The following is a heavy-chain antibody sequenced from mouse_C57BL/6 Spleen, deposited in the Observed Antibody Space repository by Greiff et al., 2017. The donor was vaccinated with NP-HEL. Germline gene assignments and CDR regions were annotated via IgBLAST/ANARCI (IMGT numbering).Heavy chain of an antibody. CDR2: IDPETGGT. D-gene: IGHD1-1*01. CDR1: GYTFTDYE. Sequence: QVQLQQSGAELVRPGASVTLSCKASGYTFTDYEMHWVKQTPVHGLEWIGAIDPETGGTAYNQKFKGKAILTADKSSSTAYMELRSLTSEDSAVYYCTEFITTVEGFAYWGQGTLVTVSA. J-gene: IGHJ3*01. V-gene: IGHV1-15*01. CDR3: TEFITTVEGFAY.